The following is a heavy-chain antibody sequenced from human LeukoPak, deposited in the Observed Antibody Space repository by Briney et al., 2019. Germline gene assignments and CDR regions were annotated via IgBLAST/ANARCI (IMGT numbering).Heavy chain of an antibody. CDR2: IKQDASDK. Sequence: QAGGSLRLSCAASRFTFSYYWMTWVRQAPGKGVEWVANIKQDASDKHYADSVKGRFTISRDNAKNSLYLQMNSLRVEDTAVYYCLGGVAADYWSRGTLVTVSS. J-gene: IGHJ4*02. V-gene: IGHV3-7*01. CDR3: LGGVAADY. D-gene: IGHD3-16*01. CDR1: RFTFSYYW.